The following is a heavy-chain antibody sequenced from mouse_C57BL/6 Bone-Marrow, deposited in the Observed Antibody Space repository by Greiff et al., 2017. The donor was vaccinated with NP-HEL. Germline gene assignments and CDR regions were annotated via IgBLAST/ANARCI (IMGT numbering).Heavy chain of an antibody. J-gene: IGHJ4*01. D-gene: IGHD2-4*01. CDR1: GFTFSDYG. V-gene: IGHV5-17*01. CDR2: ISSGSSTI. Sequence: EVKLVESGGGLVKPGGSLKLSCAASGFTFSDYGMHWVRRAPEKGLEWVAYISSGSSTIYYADTVKGRFTISRDNAKNTLFLQMTSLRSEDTAMYYCARAGDYDLYAMDYWGQGTSVTVSS. CDR3: ARAGDYDLYAMDY.